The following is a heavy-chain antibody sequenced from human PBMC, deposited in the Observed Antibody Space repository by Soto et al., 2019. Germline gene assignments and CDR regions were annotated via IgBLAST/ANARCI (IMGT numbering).Heavy chain of an antibody. CDR1: GFTFTKAY. J-gene: IGHJ4*02. Sequence: EVQLVESGGGLVEPGGSIRLSCVASGFTFTKAYMTWVRQAPGKGLEWVGRIKGSHAGGTTDYATSVKGRFTISRDDSKNTLYLQMNSLKTEDTSVYYCATEGGYPGSNFYEAYWGQGTLVTVSS. D-gene: IGHD1-26*01. CDR3: ATEGGYPGSNFYEAY. V-gene: IGHV3-15*01. CDR2: IKGSHAGGTT.